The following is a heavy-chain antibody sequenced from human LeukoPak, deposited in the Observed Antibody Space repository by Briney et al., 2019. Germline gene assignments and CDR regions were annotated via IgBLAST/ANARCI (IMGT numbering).Heavy chain of an antibody. Sequence: GGSLRLSCAASGFTFSTYGMSWVRQAPGKGLEWVSAISGSGGSTYYADSVKGRFTISRDNSKNTLYLQMNSLRAEDTAVYYCARDSTSALGYSGYDYWFDPWGQGTLVTVSS. V-gene: IGHV3-23*01. D-gene: IGHD5-12*01. CDR3: ARDSTSALGYSGYDYWFDP. CDR2: ISGSGGST. CDR1: GFTFSTYG. J-gene: IGHJ5*02.